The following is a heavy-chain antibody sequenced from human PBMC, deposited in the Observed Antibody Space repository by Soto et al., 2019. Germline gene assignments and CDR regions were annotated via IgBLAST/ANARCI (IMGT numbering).Heavy chain of an antibody. J-gene: IGHJ6*02. D-gene: IGHD2-8*01. Sequence: QGQLVQSGAEVKKPGASVKVSCKASGYTFTRYGISWVRQAPGQGLEWMGWISGYNGDTKYAQKFQSRVTMTVDTSTTTAYMELRSLTSDDRAVYYCAKNGQPPYYYYGMDVWGQGTTVTVSS. CDR1: GYTFTRYG. CDR3: AKNGQPPYYYYGMDV. CDR2: ISGYNGDT. V-gene: IGHV1-18*01.